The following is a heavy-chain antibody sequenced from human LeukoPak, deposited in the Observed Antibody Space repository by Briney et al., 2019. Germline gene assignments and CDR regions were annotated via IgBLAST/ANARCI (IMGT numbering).Heavy chain of an antibody. CDR2: ISGSGGST. Sequence: PGRSLRLSCAASGLTFSSYWMHWVRQAPGKGLEWVSAISGSGGSTYYADSVKGRFTISRDNSKNTLYLQMNSLRAEDTAVYYCAKDLYYYEHWGQGTLVTVSS. J-gene: IGHJ4*02. V-gene: IGHV3-23*01. D-gene: IGHD3-10*01. CDR1: GLTFSSYW. CDR3: AKDLYYYEH.